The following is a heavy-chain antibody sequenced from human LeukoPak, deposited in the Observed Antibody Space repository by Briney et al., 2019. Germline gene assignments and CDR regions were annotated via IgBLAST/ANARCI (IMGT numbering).Heavy chain of an antibody. CDR2: ISWNSGNI. V-gene: IGHV3-9*01. CDR3: AKGPPLRDYGMDV. D-gene: IGHD2-21*02. J-gene: IGHJ6*02. CDR1: GFTFDDYA. Sequence: GGSLRLSCAASGFTFDDYAMHWVRQPPGKGLEWVSGISWNSGNIGYAGSVKGRFTISRDNAKNSLHLQMNSLRAEDTALYYCAKGPPLRDYGMDVWGQGTTATVSS.